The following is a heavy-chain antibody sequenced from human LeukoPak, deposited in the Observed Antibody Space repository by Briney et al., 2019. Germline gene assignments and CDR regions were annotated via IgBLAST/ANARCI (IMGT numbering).Heavy chain of an antibody. D-gene: IGHD3-22*01. CDR2: INPNSGDT. Sequence: SVSVSCKNSGYTFTDYYMHWLRQAPGKELEGMGWINPNSGDTNYAQKFQGRVTMTRDTSISTAYMELSRLISDDTAVYYCARDPGDSSGYLSQSDYWGQGTLVTVSS. CDR1: GYTFTDYY. J-gene: IGHJ4*02. CDR3: ARDPGDSSGYLSQSDY. V-gene: IGHV1-2*02.